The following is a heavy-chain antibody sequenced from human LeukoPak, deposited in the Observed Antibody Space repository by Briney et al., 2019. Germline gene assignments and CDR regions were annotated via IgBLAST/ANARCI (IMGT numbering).Heavy chain of an antibody. CDR2: IIPIFGTA. CDR3: ASQDVDIVARGYYFDY. CDR1: GGTFSSYA. V-gene: IGHV1-69*06. D-gene: IGHD5-12*01. J-gene: IGHJ4*02. Sequence: ASVKVSCMASGGTFSSYAISWVRQAPGQGLEWMGGIIPIFGTANYAQKFQGRVTITADKSTSTAYMELSSLRSEDTAVYYCASQDVDIVARGYYFDYWGQGTLVTVSS.